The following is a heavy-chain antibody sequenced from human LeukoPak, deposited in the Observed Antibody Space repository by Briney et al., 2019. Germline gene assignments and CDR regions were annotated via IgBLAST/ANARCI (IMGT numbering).Heavy chain of an antibody. D-gene: IGHD6-13*01. CDR2: INTNTGNP. CDR1: GYTFTSYA. CDR3: AREYSSSWYYFDY. J-gene: IGHJ4*02. V-gene: IGHV7-4-1*01. Sequence: ASVKVSCKASGYTFTSYAMNWVRQAPGQGLEWMGWINTNTGNPTYAQGLTGRFVFSLDTSVSTAYLQIRSLKAEDTAVYYCAREYSSSWYYFDYWGQGTLVTVSS.